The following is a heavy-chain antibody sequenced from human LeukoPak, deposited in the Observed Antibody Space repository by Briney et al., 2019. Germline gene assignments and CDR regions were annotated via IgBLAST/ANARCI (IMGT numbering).Heavy chain of an antibody. CDR3: ARGSWPIDY. CDR2: INHSGGT. D-gene: IGHD5-12*01. V-gene: IGHV4-34*01. Sequence: SETLSLTCAVYGGSFSGYYWSWIRQPPGKGLEWIGEINHSGGTNYNPSLKSRVTISVDTSKNQFSLKLSSVTAADTAVYYCARGSWPIDYWGQGTLVTVSS. CDR1: GGSFSGYY. J-gene: IGHJ4*02.